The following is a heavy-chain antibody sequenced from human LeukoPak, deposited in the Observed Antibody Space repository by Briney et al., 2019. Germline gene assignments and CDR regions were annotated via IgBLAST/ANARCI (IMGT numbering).Heavy chain of an antibody. Sequence: ASVKVSCKASGGTFSSYAISWVRQAPGQGLEWMGWINPNSGGTNYAQKFQGRVTMTRDTSISTAYMELSRLRSDDTAVYYCASYDDYSNYVFDYWGQGTLVTVSS. D-gene: IGHD4-11*01. CDR1: GGTFSSYA. CDR2: INPNSGGT. V-gene: IGHV1-2*02. J-gene: IGHJ4*02. CDR3: ASYDDYSNYVFDY.